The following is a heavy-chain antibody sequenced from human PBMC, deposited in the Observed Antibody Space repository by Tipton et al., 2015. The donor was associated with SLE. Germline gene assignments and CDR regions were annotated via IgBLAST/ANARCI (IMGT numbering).Heavy chain of an antibody. D-gene: IGHD3-3*01. CDR2: IRYDGSNK. V-gene: IGHV3-30*02. Sequence: SLRLSCAASGFTFRSYGMHWVRQAPGKGLEWVAFIRYDGSNKYYADSVKGRFTISRDNSKNTLYLQMNSLRAEDTAVYYCARDTIFGVGSRYYNMDVWGQGTTVTVSS. CDR1: GFTFRSYG. CDR3: ARDTIFGVGSRYYNMDV. J-gene: IGHJ6*02.